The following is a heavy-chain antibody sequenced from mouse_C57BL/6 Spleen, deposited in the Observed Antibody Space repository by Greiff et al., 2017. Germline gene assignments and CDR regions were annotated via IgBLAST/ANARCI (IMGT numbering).Heavy chain of an antibody. CDR2: IDPSDSYT. CDR3: ASYGSIYEGFAY. Sequence: QVQLQQPGAELVRPGTSVKLSCKASGYTFTSYWMHWVKQRPGQGLEWIGVIDPSDSYTNYNQKFKGKATLTVDTSSSTAYMQLSSLTSEDSAVYYCASYGSIYEGFAYWGQGTLVTVSA. V-gene: IGHV1-59*01. CDR1: GYTFTSYW. D-gene: IGHD1-1*01. J-gene: IGHJ3*01.